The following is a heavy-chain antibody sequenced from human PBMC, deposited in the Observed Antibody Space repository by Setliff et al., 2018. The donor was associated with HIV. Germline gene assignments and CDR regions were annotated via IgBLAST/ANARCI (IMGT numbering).Heavy chain of an antibody. J-gene: IGHJ3*02. Sequence: SETLSLTCTVSGDLINNHNWNWIRQSPEKGLEWLGNIHYSGTFNYNSSLKSRIVISLDTSKKQFSLHFYSVTAADTAVYYCARSRIRGYYDTSPAMAFDIWGQGTMVTVSS. CDR3: ARSRIRGYYDTSPAMAFDI. CDR1: GDLINNHN. V-gene: IGHV4-59*08. CDR2: IHYSGTF. D-gene: IGHD3-22*01.